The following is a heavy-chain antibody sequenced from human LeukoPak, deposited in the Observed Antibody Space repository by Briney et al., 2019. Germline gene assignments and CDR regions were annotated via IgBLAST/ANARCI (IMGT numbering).Heavy chain of an antibody. Sequence: GGSLRLSCAASGFTFSSYDMHWVSQATGKGLEWVSAIGTAGDTYYPGSVKGRFTISRENAKNSLYLQMNSLRAGDTAVYYCARGRFGSVVVPFDYWGQGTLVTVSS. CDR1: GFTFSSYD. CDR3: ARGRFGSVVVPFDY. D-gene: IGHD3-22*01. CDR2: IGTAGDT. J-gene: IGHJ4*02. V-gene: IGHV3-13*01.